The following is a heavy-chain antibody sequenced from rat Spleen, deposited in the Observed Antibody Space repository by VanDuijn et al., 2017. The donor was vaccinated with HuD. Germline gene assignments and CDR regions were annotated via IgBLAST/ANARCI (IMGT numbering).Heavy chain of an antibody. CDR2: SSPSGGIT. V-gene: IGHV5-25*01. CDR1: GFTFSSYD. Sequence: EVQLVESGGGLVQPGRSLKLSCAASGFTFSSYDMAWVRQAQTEGLEWVASSSPSGGITYYRDSVKGRFTLSRDNAKSTLCLQMDSLRSEDTATYYCARREQLGGYFDYWGQGVMVTVSS. J-gene: IGHJ2*01. D-gene: IGHD1-10*01. CDR3: ARREQLGGYFDY.